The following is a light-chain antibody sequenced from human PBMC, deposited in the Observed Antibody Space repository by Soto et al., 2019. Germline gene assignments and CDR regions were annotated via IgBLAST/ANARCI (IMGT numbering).Light chain of an antibody. CDR3: QQYYTTPPT. CDR1: QSVLYSSNNKNF. CDR2: WAS. V-gene: IGKV4-1*01. J-gene: IGKJ2*01. Sequence: DIVMTQSPDSLAVSLGERATINCKSSQSVLYSSNNKNFLAWYQQKPRQPPKLLIYWASTRESGVPDRFSGGGSATDFTLTISSLQAEDVAVYYCQQYYTTPPTFGQGTELGIK.